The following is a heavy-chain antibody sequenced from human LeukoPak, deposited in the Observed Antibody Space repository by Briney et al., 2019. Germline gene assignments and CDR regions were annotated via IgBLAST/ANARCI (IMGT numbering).Heavy chain of an antibody. V-gene: IGHV4-39*01. CDR3: ARLKRHRYFDY. J-gene: IGHJ4*02. CDR2: IYYSGST. CDR1: GGSISSSSYY. Sequence: SETLSLTCTVSGGSISSSSYYWGWIRQPPGKGLEWIGSIYYSGSTYYNPSLKSRVTISVDTSKNQFSLNLSSVTAADTAVYYCARLKRHRYFDYWGQGTLVTVSS.